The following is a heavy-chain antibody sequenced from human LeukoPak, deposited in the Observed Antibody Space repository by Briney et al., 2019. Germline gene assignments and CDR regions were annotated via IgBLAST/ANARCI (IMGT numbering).Heavy chain of an antibody. D-gene: IGHD3-22*01. Sequence: ASVTVSCKASGYTFTGYYMHWVRQAPGQGLEWMGWINHNSGGTNYAQKFQGRVTMTRDTSISTAYMELSRLRSDDTAVYYCARIVHPHYYYDSSGYRQNWFDPWGQGTLVTVSS. CDR1: GYTFTGYY. CDR2: INHNSGGT. CDR3: ARIVHPHYYYDSSGYRQNWFDP. J-gene: IGHJ5*02. V-gene: IGHV1-2*02.